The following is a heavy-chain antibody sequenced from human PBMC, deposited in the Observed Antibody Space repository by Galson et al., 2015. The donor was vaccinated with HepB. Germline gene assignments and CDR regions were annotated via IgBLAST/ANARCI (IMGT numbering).Heavy chain of an antibody. D-gene: IGHD4-11*01. CDR1: GGTFSSYA. J-gene: IGHJ6*02. CDR2: IIPIFGTA. Sequence: SVKVSCKASGGTFSSYAISWVRQAPGQGLEWMGGIIPIFGTANYAQKFQGRVTITADESTSTAYMELSSLRSEDTAVYYCARDDTVTNYYYYGMDVWGQGTTVTVSS. CDR3: ARDDTVTNYYYYGMDV. V-gene: IGHV1-69*13.